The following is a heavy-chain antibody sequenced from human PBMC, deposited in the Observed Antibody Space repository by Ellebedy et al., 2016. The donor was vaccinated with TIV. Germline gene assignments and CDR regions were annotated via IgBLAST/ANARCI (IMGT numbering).Heavy chain of an antibody. Sequence: PGGSLRLSCAASGFTFASHAMSWFRQAPGKGLEWVALTSYDDSVQYYADSAKGRFTISRDNSKNTLYLQMNSLTDEDTALYFCARGRYLSRHSLDVWGQGTTVTVSS. V-gene: IGHV3-30*04. CDR3: ARGRYLSRHSLDV. CDR2: TSYDDSVQ. D-gene: IGHD1-26*01. J-gene: IGHJ6*02. CDR1: GFTFASHA.